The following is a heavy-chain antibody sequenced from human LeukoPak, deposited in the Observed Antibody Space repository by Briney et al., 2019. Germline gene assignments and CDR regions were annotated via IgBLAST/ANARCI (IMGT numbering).Heavy chain of an antibody. CDR1: GFTFSSYA. Sequence: PGGSLRLSCAASGFTFSSYAMSWVRQAPGKGLEWVSAISGSGGSTYYADSVKGRFTISRDNSKNTLYLQMNSLRAEDTAVYYCAKPVRNGHPSMYYFDYWGQGTLVTVSS. CDR2: ISGSGGST. CDR3: AKPVRNGHPSMYYFDY. J-gene: IGHJ4*02. V-gene: IGHV3-23*01. D-gene: IGHD1-1*01.